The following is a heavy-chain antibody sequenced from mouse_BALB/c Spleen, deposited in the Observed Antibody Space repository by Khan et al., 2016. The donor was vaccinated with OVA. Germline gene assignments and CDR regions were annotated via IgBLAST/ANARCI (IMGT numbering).Heavy chain of an antibody. J-gene: IGHJ3*01. Sequence: QVQLKQSGAELARPGASVKLSCTASGYTFTDYYINWVKQRTGQGLEWIGEISPGSGDTYYSERFMGKATLTADKSSSTAYMQVSSLTSEASAAYYCARRNYCGYTFAYWGQGTLVTVSA. CDR2: ISPGSGDT. V-gene: IGHV1-77*01. D-gene: IGHD1-2*01. CDR1: GYTFTDYY. CDR3: ARRNYCGYTFAY.